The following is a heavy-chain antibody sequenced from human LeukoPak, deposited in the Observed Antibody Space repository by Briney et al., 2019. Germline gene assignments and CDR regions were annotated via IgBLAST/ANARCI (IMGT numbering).Heavy chain of an antibody. V-gene: IGHV3-23*01. CDR2: IISGGGI. CDR1: GFTFSTYA. D-gene: IGHD3-3*01. J-gene: IGHJ4*02. Sequence: GGSLRLSCAASGFTFSTYAMSWVRQAPGKGLEWVSTIISGGGISYADSVKGRFTISRDNSKNTVYMQMNSLRAEDTAVYYCTKRSGSSGGYFGYGGQGTLVTVSS. CDR3: TKRSGSSGGYFGY.